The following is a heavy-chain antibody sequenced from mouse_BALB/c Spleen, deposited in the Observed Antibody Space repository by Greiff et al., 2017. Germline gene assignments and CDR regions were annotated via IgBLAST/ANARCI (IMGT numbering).Heavy chain of an antibody. CDR1: GYSITSYYA. CDR2: ISYSGST. Sequence: EVKLMESGPGLVKPSQSLSLTCTVTGYSITSYYAWNWIRQFPGNQLEWMDYISYSGSTSYNPSLKSRISITRDTSKNQFFLQLNSVTTEDTATYYCTVTMITTIPGAMDYWGQGTSVTVSS. V-gene: IGHV3-2*02. CDR3: TVTMITTIPGAMDY. J-gene: IGHJ4*01. D-gene: IGHD2-4*01.